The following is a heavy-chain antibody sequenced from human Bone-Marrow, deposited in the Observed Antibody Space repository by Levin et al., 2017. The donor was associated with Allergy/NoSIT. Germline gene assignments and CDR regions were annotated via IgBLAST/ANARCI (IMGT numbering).Heavy chain of an antibody. CDR2: IIPNVWTA. CDR3: ARGCLQYLVGYSYYYMDV. CDR1: GGTFSGYA. D-gene: IGHD2/OR15-2a*01. Sequence: ASVKVSCEASGGTFSGYAISWVRQAPGQGLEWMGGIIPNVWTAKYAQSFQGRVSITAAKSTSTAYMELRSLRSEDTAVYYCARGCLQYLVGYSYYYMDVWGKGTTVTVSS. J-gene: IGHJ6*03. V-gene: IGHV1-69*06.